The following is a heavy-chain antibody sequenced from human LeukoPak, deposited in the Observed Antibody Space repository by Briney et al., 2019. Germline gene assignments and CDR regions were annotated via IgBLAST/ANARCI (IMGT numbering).Heavy chain of an antibody. Sequence: GASVKVSCKASGYTFTSYAISWVRQAPGQGLEWMGGIIPIFGTANYAQKFQGRVTITADESTSTAYMELSSLRSDDTAVYYCARDREGYQLQHSAWFDPWGQGTLVMVSS. J-gene: IGHJ5*02. D-gene: IGHD2-15*01. CDR1: GYTFTSYA. CDR2: IIPIFGTA. CDR3: ARDREGYQLQHSAWFDP. V-gene: IGHV1-69*13.